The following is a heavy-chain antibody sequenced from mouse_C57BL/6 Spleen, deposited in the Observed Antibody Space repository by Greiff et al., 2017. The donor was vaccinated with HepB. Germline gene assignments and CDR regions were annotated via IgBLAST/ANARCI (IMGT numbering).Heavy chain of an antibody. V-gene: IGHV10-1*01. CDR2: IRSKSNNYAT. CDR3: VRSWDRGAWFAY. Sequence: EVHLVESGGGLVQPKGSLKLSCAASGFSFNTYAMNWVRQAPGKGLEWVARIRSKSNNYATYYADSVKDRFTISRDESESMLYLQMNNLKTEDTAMYYCVRSWDRGAWFAYWGQGTLVTVSA. D-gene: IGHD3-3*01. J-gene: IGHJ3*01. CDR1: GFSFNTYA.